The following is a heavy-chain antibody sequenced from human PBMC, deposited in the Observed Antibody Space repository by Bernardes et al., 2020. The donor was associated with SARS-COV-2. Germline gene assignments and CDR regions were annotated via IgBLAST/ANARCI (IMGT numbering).Heavy chain of an antibody. D-gene: IGHD6-19*01. CDR2: INHRRST. CDR3: AREIAPQWLVDY. CDR1: GGSFSGYY. V-gene: IGHV4-34*01. Sequence: SETLSLTCAVYGGSFSGYYWSWIRQAPGKGLEWIGEINHRRSTNYNPSLKSRVTISVDTSKNQFSLKLRSVTAADTAVYYCAREIAPQWLVDYWGQGALVAVSS. J-gene: IGHJ4*02.